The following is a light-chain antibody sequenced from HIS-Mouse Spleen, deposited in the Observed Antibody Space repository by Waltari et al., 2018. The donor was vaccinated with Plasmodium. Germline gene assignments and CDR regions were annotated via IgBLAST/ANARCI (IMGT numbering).Light chain of an antibody. J-gene: IGKJ1*01. Sequence: EIVMTQSPATLSVSPGERATLSCRASQSVSSNLAWYQQKPGQSPRLLIYGASTRATGIAARFSGSGSGTEVTLTISSMQSEDFAVYYCQQYNNWPRGTFGQGTKVEIK. CDR3: QQYNNWPRGT. CDR2: GAS. CDR1: QSVSSN. V-gene: IGKV3-15*01.